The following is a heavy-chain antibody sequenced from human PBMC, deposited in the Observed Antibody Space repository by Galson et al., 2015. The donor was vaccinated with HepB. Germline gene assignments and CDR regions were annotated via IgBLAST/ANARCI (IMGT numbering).Heavy chain of an antibody. CDR1: GGTFSSYA. J-gene: IGHJ3*02. CDR2: IIPMIGIV. Sequence: SVKVSCKASGGTFSSYAISWVRQAPGQGLEWMGRIIPMIGIVNYAQKFQGRVTMTTDTSTSTAYMELRSLRSDDTAVYYCARGSDAFDIWGQGTMVTVSS. V-gene: IGHV1-69*04. CDR3: ARGSDAFDI.